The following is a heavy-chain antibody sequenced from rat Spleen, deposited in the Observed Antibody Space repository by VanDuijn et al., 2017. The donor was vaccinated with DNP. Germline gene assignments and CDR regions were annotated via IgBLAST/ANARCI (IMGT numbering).Heavy chain of an antibody. V-gene: IGHV2S12*01. Sequence: QVQLKESGPGLVQPSQTLSLTCTVSGFSLTSYGVSWVRQFPGKGLEWIAAISSGGRTYYNSVFKSRLSISRDTSKSQVFLKMNNLQTQDTAIYFCSRVRDSTGIRSWYFDFWGPGTMVTVSS. CDR2: ISSGGRT. CDR3: SRVRDSTGIRSWYFDF. CDR1: GFSLTSYG. D-gene: IGHD1-4*01. J-gene: IGHJ1*01.